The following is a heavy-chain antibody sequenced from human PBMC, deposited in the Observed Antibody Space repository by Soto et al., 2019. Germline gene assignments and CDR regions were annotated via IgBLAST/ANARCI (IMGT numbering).Heavy chain of an antibody. CDR1: GYSFTSYG. CDR3: ARDTGYGSAAWQFDP. D-gene: IGHD6-25*01. V-gene: IGHV1-18*01. Sequence: QVQLVQSGAELKKPGASVKVSCKASGYSFTSYGISWVRQAPGQGLEWMGWINGYNDNTNYAQKLQGRVTMTTDTSTSTAYMELRSLRSDDTAVYYCARDTGYGSAAWQFDPWGQGTLVTVSS. J-gene: IGHJ5*02. CDR2: INGYNDNT.